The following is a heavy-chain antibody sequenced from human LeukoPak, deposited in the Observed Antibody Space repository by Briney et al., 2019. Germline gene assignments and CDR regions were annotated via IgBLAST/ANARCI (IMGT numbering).Heavy chain of an antibody. CDR1: GFTFSSYS. CDR3: ARGATDVTRWFDP. D-gene: IGHD1-1*01. CDR2: ISSSSSYI. V-gene: IGHV3-21*01. J-gene: IGHJ5*02. Sequence: GGSLRLSCAASGFTFSSYSMNWVRQAPGKGLEWVSSISSSSSYIYYADSVKGRFTISRDNAKNSLYLQMNSLRAEDTAVYYCARGATDVTRWFDPWGQGTRVTVSS.